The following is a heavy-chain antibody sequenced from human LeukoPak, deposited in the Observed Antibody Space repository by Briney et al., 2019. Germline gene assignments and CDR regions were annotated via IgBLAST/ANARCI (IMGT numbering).Heavy chain of an antibody. CDR2: IHYSGSRST. D-gene: IGHD3-3*01. J-gene: IGHJ6*03. Sequence: SETLSLTCTVSGGSISSSSHYWAWIRQSPGKGLEWIGSIHYSGSRSTFYNPSLKSRLSISADSSKNQFSLKLTSVTAADTAVYYCARQEGTVEWLNYDYYYYMDVWGKGTTVTVSS. CDR3: ARQEGTVEWLNYDYYYYMDV. CDR1: GGSISSSSHY. V-gene: IGHV4-39*01.